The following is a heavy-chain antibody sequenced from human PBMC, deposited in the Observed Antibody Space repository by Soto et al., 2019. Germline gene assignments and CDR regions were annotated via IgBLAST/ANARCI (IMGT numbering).Heavy chain of an antibody. Sequence: GPLRLSCAASVFTFSSYAMHGVRQAPGKGLEWVAVISYDGSNKYYADSVKGRFTISRDNSKNTLYLQMNSLRAEDTAVYYCARDFRGYYDSSGYYLDAFDIWGQGTVVTVS. V-gene: IGHV3-30-3*01. D-gene: IGHD3-22*01. CDR3: ARDFRGYYDSSGYYLDAFDI. J-gene: IGHJ3*02. CDR1: VFTFSSYA. CDR2: ISYDGSNK.